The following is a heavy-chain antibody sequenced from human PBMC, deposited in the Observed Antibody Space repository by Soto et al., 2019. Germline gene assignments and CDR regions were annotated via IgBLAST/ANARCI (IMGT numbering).Heavy chain of an antibody. V-gene: IGHV3-30-3*01. J-gene: IGHJ3*02. CDR2: ISYDGSDK. Sequence: QVQLVESGGGVVQPGRSLRLSCAASGFTFSSYAMHWVRQAPGKGLEWVAVISYDGSDKYYADSVKGRFTISRDNSKNTLYLQMTSLRAEDTAVYYGARYIVMVTATYAFDIWGQGTMVTVAS. CDR1: GFTFSSYA. CDR3: ARYIVMVTATYAFDI. D-gene: IGHD2-21*02.